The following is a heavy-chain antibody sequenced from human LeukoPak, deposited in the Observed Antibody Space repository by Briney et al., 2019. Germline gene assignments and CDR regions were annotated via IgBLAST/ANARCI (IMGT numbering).Heavy chain of an antibody. V-gene: IGHV3-66*04. CDR3: ARHVVAVGFDY. D-gene: IGHD3-22*01. J-gene: IGHJ4*02. CDR2: IYSGGST. Sequence: GGSLRLSCAASGFTVSSNYMSWVRQAPGKGLEWVSVIYSGGSTYYADSVKGRFTISRDNAKNSLYLQMNSLRAEDTAVYYCARHVVAVGFDYWGQGTLVTVSS. CDR1: GFTVSSNY.